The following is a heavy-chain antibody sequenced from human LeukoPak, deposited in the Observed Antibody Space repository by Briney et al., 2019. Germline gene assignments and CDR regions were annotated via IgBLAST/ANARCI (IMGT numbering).Heavy chain of an antibody. J-gene: IGHJ4*02. V-gene: IGHV4-59*08. D-gene: IGHD1-1*01. CDR3: ARRDWNDWIDY. Sequence: PSETLSLTCTVSGGSIISSYHWTWIRQPPGKGLEWIGYIHFSGSTSHNPSLKSRVTMSVDTSKSQFSLKLDSVTAADTAVYYCARRDWNDWIDYWGQGTLVTVSS. CDR1: GGSIISSYH. CDR2: IHFSGST.